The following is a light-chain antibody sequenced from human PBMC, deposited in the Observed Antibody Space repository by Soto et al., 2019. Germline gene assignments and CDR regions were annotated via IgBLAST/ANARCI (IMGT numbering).Light chain of an antibody. V-gene: IGLV1-44*01. Sequence: QSVLTQPPSASGTPGQSVTITYSGSSSNIGGYSVNWYQQLPGTAPKLLIYSNNQRPSGVPDRFSGSKSGTSASLAISGLQSEDEADYYCAAWDDSQNAYVFGTGTKLTVL. J-gene: IGLJ1*01. CDR3: AAWDDSQNAYV. CDR2: SNN. CDR1: SSNIGGYS.